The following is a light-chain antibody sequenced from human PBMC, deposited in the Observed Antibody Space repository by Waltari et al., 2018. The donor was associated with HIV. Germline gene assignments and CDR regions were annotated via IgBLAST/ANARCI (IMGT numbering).Light chain of an antibody. J-gene: IGKJ1*01. CDR3: QQYNAWPRT. CDR1: QSLSSD. Sequence: EIVMTQHPAPLSVSPGERATLSCRASQSLSSDLAWYQHKPGQAPRLLIYDSSTRATGIPVRFSGSGSGTEFTLTISSLQSEDFATYYCQQYNAWPRTFGQGTKVEI. V-gene: IGKV3-15*01. CDR2: DSS.